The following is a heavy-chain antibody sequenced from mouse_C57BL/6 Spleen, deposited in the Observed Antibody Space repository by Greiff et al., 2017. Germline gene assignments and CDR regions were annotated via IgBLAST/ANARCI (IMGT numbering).Heavy chain of an antibody. J-gene: IGHJ3*01. Sequence: QVQLQQSGAELVRPGASVKLSCKASGYTFTDYYINWVKQRPGQGLEWIARIYPGSGNTYYNEKFKGKATLTAEKSSSTAYMQLSSLTSEDSAVYFCARETSFLGWFAYWGQGTLVTVSA. CDR1: GYTFTDYY. CDR2: IYPGSGNT. V-gene: IGHV1-76*01. D-gene: IGHD3-1*01. CDR3: ARETSFLGWFAY.